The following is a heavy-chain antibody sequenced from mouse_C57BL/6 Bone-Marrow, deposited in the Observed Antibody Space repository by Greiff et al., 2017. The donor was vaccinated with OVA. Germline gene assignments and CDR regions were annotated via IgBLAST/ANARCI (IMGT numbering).Heavy chain of an antibody. CDR3: ARDGGYGSSYGIDY. V-gene: IGHV5-4*01. Sequence: EVKLVESGGGLVKPGGSLKLSCAASGFTFSSYAMSWVRQTPEKRLEWVATISDGGSYTYYPDNVKGRFTIARDNAKNNLYLQMSHLKSEDTAMYYCARDGGYGSSYGIDYWGQGTTLTVSS. CDR1: GFTFSSYA. CDR2: ISDGGSYT. D-gene: IGHD1-1*01. J-gene: IGHJ2*01.